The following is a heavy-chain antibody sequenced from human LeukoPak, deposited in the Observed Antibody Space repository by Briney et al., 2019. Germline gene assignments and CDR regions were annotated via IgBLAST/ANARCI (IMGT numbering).Heavy chain of an antibody. CDR2: ISGSGGST. Sequence: GGSLRLSCAASGFTFTTYAMTWVRQAPGKGLEWVSGISGSGGSTYHADSVKGRLTISRDNSKNTLYLQMNSLRAEDTAVYYCAKALYYFDSWGQGTLVTVSS. CDR3: AKALYYFDS. J-gene: IGHJ4*02. CDR1: GFTFTTYA. V-gene: IGHV3-23*01.